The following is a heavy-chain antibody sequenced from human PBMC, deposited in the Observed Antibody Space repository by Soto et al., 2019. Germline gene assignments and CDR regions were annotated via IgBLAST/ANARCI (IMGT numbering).Heavy chain of an antibody. D-gene: IGHD3-3*01. J-gene: IGHJ6*03. CDR3: ARAGYDFWSASRYYYMYV. V-gene: IGHV1-18*01. Sequence: ASVKVSCKASGYTFTNYGISWVRQAPGQGLEWMGWISANNGNTNYAQKLKGRVTMTTDTSTSTAYMELSSLTSADTAVYFCARAGYDFWSASRYYYMYVWGKGTTVTVSS. CDR1: GYTFTNYG. CDR2: ISANNGNT.